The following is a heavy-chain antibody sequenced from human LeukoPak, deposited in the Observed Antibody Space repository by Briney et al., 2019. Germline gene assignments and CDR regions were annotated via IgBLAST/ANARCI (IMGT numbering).Heavy chain of an antibody. CDR1: GGSISSSNW. Sequence: SETLSLTCAVSGGSISSSNWWNWVRQPPGKGLEWIGEIYHSRSTNYNPSLKSRVTISVDKSKNQFSLELRSVTAADTALYFCARGQDSTGWYYYYGMDVWGQGITVTVSS. J-gene: IGHJ6*02. CDR3: ARGQDSTGWYYYYGMDV. D-gene: IGHD6-19*01. V-gene: IGHV4-4*02. CDR2: IYHSRST.